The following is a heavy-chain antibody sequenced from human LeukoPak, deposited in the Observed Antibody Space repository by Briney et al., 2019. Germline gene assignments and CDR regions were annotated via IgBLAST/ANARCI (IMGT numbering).Heavy chain of an antibody. CDR2: IRQDGSEK. J-gene: IGHJ4*02. CDR3: ARSVDTSMVFDY. V-gene: IGHV3-7*04. D-gene: IGHD5-18*01. CDR1: GFTFSRCW. Sequence: GGSLRLSCAASGFTFSRCWMSWVRQAPGKGLEWVANIRQDGSEKYYVDSVRGRFTISRGNAKNSMFLQMNSLRAEDTAVYFCARSVDTSMVFDYWGQGILVTVSS.